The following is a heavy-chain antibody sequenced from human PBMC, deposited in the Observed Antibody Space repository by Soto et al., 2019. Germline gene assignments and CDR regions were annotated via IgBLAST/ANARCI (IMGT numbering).Heavy chain of an antibody. CDR2: ISANNGNT. Sequence: QVQLVQSGAEVKKPGASVKVSCKASGYTFTSYGISWVRQAPGQGLEWMGWISANNGNTNNVQKLQGRATMPTDTATSTAYMERRSLRSDDRAVYYCASVRGSSALAYWGQGTLVTVSS. V-gene: IGHV1-18*01. J-gene: IGHJ4*02. CDR1: GYTFTSYG. CDR3: ASVRGSSALAY. D-gene: IGHD3-16*01.